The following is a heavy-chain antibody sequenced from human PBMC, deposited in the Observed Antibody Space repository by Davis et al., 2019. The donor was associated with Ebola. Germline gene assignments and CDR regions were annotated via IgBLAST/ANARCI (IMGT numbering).Heavy chain of an antibody. CDR2: ISSSSSYT. V-gene: IGHV3-21*05. D-gene: IGHD4-23*01. CDR3: ARDVDYGGSNWFDP. Sequence: PGGSLRLSCAASGFTFSSYSMNWVRQAPGKGLEWVSYISSSSSYTNYADSVKGRFTISRDNAKNSLYLQMNSLRAEDTAVYYCARDVDYGGSNWFDPWGQGTLVTVSS. CDR1: GFTFSSYS. J-gene: IGHJ5*02.